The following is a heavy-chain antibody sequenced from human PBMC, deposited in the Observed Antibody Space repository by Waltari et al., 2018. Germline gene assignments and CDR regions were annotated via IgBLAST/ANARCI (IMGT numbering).Heavy chain of an antibody. J-gene: IGHJ4*02. Sequence: QVQLQESGPGLVKPSETLSLTCAVSGYSISSGYYWGWIRQPPGKGLEWIGSIYHRGRTYNNPSLKSRVTRSVDTSKNQFSRKLSSVTAADTAVYYCAALVATSYFDYWGQGTLVTVSS. CDR2: IYHRGRT. CDR3: AALVATSYFDY. V-gene: IGHV4-38-2*01. D-gene: IGHD5-12*01. CDR1: GYSISSGYY.